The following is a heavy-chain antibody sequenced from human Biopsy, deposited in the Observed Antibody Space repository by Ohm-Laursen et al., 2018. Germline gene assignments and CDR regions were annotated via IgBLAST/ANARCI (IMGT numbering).Heavy chain of an antibody. D-gene: IGHD3-3*01. CDR2: VYNGGIT. Sequence: SETLSLTCSVSGGSIISYYWTWIRQPPGKGLEWIGHVYNGGITNYNPSLKSRVTISKDTSKNQFSLHVNSVTAADTAVYYCARTPRDSFWSGSYKRGLWFDPWGQGTLVIVSS. CDR1: GGSIISYY. CDR3: ARTPRDSFWSGSYKRGLWFDP. V-gene: IGHV4-59*01. J-gene: IGHJ5*02.